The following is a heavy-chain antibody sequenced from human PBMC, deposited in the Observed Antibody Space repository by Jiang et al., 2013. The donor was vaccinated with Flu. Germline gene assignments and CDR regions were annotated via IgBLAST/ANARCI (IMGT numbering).Heavy chain of an antibody. CDR1: GFTFSSYS. D-gene: IGHD1-26*01. Sequence: PGGSLRLSCAASGFTFSSYSMNWVRQAPGKGLEWVSYISSSSSSIYYIDSVKGRFTISRDNAKNSLYLQMNSLRAEDTAVYYCARSRATVFYYGMDVWGQGTTVTVS. J-gene: IGHJ6*02. V-gene: IGHV3-48*01. CDR3: ARSRATVFYYGMDV. CDR2: ISSSSSSI.